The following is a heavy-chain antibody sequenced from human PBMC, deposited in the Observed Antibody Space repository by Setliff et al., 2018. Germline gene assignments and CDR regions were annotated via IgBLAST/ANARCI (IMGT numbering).Heavy chain of an antibody. J-gene: IGHJ4*02. CDR2: VYYSGAA. Sequence: SETLSLTCNVSGDSISAASIMAWIRQPPGKGLEFIGYVYYSGAAKYDPSLKSRVTMSVGTSKTQFSLKLNSMTTADTATYYCARDRSYYASGSFTKWFDYWGQGALVTVSS. CDR3: ARDRSYYASGSFTKWFDY. D-gene: IGHD3-10*01. V-gene: IGHV4-59*01. CDR1: GDSISAAS.